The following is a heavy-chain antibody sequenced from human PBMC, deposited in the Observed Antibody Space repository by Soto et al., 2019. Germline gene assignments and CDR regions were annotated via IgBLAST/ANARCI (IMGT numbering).Heavy chain of an antibody. CDR1: GYTFTGYY. D-gene: IGHD3-22*01. J-gene: IGHJ4*02. Sequence: ASVKVSFKASGYTFTGYYMHWVRQAPGQGLEWMGWINPNSGGTNYAQKFQGWVTMTRDTSISTAYMELSRLRSDDTAVYYCARDTKVLKYYYDSSGPIQFDYWGQGTLVTVSS. CDR3: ARDTKVLKYYYDSSGPIQFDY. V-gene: IGHV1-2*04. CDR2: INPNSGGT.